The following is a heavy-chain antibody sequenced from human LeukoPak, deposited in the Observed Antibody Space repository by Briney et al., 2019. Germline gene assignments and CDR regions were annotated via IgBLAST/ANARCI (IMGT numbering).Heavy chain of an antibody. J-gene: IGHJ2*01. D-gene: IGHD3-10*01. V-gene: IGHV4-39*01. CDR3: SRQGVVPNKAGWYFDL. Sequence: SETLSLTCIVSGVSITSSNYVWGWIRQPPGKGLEWTGDFYHSGTIFYSPSLGSRFAISIHTSKNQFSLRLTSATTADTAVYYCSRQGVVPNKAGWYFDLWGRGTLVTVSS. CDR2: FYHSGTI. CDR1: GVSITSSNYV.